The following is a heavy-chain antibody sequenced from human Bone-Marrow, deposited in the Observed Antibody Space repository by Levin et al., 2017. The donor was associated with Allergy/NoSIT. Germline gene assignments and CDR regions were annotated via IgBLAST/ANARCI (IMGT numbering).Heavy chain of an antibody. CDR1: GGSISSYF. D-gene: IGHD2-15*01. V-gene: IGHV4-59*01. J-gene: IGHJ6*02. Sequence: SETLSLTCTVSGGSISSYFWSWIRQPPGKGLEWIGYISHSGSSNYNPSLKSRVTISVDTSKNQFSLKLTSVTAADTAVYYCARDRVITSGSTYYYYWMDGWGQGTTVTVSS. CDR2: ISHSGSS. CDR3: ARDRVITSGSTYYYYWMDG.